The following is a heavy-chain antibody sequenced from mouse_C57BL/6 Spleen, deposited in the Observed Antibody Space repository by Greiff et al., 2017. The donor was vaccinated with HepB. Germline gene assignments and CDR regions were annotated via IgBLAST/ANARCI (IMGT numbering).Heavy chain of an antibody. Sequence: VQLQQPGAELVMPGASVKLSCKASGYTFTSYWMHWVKQRPGQGLEWIGEIDPSDSYTNYNQKFKGKSTLTVDKSSSTAYMQLSSLTSEDSAVYYCARLRGYGNYWYIDVWGTGTTVTVSS. J-gene: IGHJ1*03. CDR1: GYTFTSYW. CDR2: IDPSDSYT. V-gene: IGHV1-69*01. CDR3: ARLRGYGNYWYIDV. D-gene: IGHD2-10*02.